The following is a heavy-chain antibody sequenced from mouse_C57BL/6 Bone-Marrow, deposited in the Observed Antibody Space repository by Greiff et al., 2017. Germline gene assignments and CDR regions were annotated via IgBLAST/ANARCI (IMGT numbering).Heavy chain of an antibody. V-gene: IGHV1-63*01. J-gene: IGHJ1*03. D-gene: IGHD1-1*01. Sequence: QVQLQQSGAELVRPGTSVKMSCKASGYTFNNYWIGWAKQRPGHGLEWIGDIYPGGGYTNYNEKFKGKATLTADKSSSTAYMQFSSLKSEDSASYYCARADYGSNYEWYFEVWGTGTTVTVSS. CDR3: ARADYGSNYEWYFEV. CDR1: GYTFNNYW. CDR2: IYPGGGYT.